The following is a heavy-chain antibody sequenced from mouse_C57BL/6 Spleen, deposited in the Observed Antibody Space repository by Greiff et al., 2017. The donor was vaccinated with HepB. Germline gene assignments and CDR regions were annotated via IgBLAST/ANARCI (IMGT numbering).Heavy chain of an antibody. V-gene: IGHV1-42*01. D-gene: IGHD1-1*01. CDR1: GYSFTGYY. CDR3: ERDYGSSYGWFAY. CDR2: INPSTGGT. Sequence: EVQLQQSGPELVKPGASVKISCKASGYSFTGYYMNWVKQSPEKSLEWIGEINPSTGGTTYNQKFKAKATLTVDKSSSTAYMQLKSLTSEDSAVYYWERDYGSSYGWFAYWGQGTLVTVSA. J-gene: IGHJ3*01.